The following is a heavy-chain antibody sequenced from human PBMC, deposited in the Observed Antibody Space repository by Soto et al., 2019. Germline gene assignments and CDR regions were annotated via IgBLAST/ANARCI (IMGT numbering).Heavy chain of an antibody. D-gene: IGHD3-3*01. J-gene: IGHJ5*02. CDR3: AXITIFGVVTSLVGWFDP. CDR1: GGTFSSYA. Sequence: SVKVSCKASGGTFSSYAISWVRQAPGQGLEWMGGIIPIFGTANYAQKFQGRVTITADESTSTAYMELSSLRSEDTAVYYCAXITIFGVVTSLVGWFDPWGQGTLVTVSS. V-gene: IGHV1-69*13. CDR2: IIPIFGTA.